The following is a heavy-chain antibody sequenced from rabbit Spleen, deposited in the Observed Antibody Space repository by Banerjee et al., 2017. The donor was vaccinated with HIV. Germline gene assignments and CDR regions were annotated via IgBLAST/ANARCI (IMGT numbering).Heavy chain of an antibody. CDR3: ARAPSGMSYGFKL. V-gene: IGHV1S40*01. CDR1: GFFFSNKYI. J-gene: IGHJ4*01. Sequence: QSLEESGGGLVKPGTSLALTCKASGFFFSNKYIMCWVRQAPGKGLEWIGCINTRNGNDVYANWAKGRFTISKTSTAVTLHATGLTAADTATYFCARAPSGMSYGFKLWGQGTLVTVS. D-gene: IGHD6-1*01. CDR2: INTRNGND.